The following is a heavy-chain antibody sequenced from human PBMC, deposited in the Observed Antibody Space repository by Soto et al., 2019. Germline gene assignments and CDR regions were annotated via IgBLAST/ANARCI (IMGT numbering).Heavy chain of an antibody. V-gene: IGHV1-3*01. CDR2: IIAGIGNT. Sequence: ASVKVSCKASGGTFSSYAISWVRQAPGQRLEWMGWIIAGIGNTKYSQKFQGRVTITRDTSASTAYMELSSLRSEDTAVYYCAKDSRIVVVTAPYDYWGQGTLVTVS. D-gene: IGHD2-21*02. J-gene: IGHJ4*02. CDR3: AKDSRIVVVTAPYDY. CDR1: GGTFSSYA.